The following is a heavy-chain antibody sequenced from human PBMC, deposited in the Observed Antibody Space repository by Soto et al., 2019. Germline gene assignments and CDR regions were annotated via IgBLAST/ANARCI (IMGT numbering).Heavy chain of an antibody. CDR1: GLTFSSCE. V-gene: IGHV3-48*03. CDR2: IGTRGSTT. D-gene: IGHD2-8*01. Sequence: VQLVESGGGLVQPGGSLRLSCAASGLTFSSCEMNWVRQAPGKGLEWLSYIGTRGSTTYYADSVKGRFTISGDNAKNSLLLKKHGLRAEDTGIYYCAGRYCYNGLCHLGLSDLWGEGTLVAVSS. CDR3: AGRYCYNGLCHLGLSDL. J-gene: IGHJ4*02.